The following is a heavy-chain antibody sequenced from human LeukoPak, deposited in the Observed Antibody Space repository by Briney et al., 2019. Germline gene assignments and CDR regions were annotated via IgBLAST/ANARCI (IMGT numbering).Heavy chain of an antibody. Sequence: GGSLRLSCAASGFTFSIYAMSWVRQAPGKGLEWVSAIGDTTYYADSVEGRFTISRDNSKNTLYLQMNSLRAEDAAIYYCAKDSPGDSGFDYWGQGTLVTVSS. CDR2: IGDTT. V-gene: IGHV3-23*01. D-gene: IGHD7-27*01. J-gene: IGHJ4*02. CDR1: GFTFSIYA. CDR3: AKDSPGDSGFDY.